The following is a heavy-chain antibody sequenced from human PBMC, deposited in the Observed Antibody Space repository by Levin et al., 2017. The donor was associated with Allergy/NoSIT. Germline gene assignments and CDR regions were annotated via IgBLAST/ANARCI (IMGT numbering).Heavy chain of an antibody. CDR2: ISYDGSNK. V-gene: IGHV3-30-3*01. J-gene: IGHJ4*02. CDR3: ARDGGNTMVRGVINHFDY. Sequence: QTGGSLRLSCAASGFTFSSYAMHWVRQAPGKGLEWVAVISYDGSNKYYADSVKGRFTISRDNSKNTLYLQMNSLRAEDTAVYYCARDGGNTMVRGVINHFDYWGQGTLVTVSS. D-gene: IGHD3-10*01. CDR1: GFTFSSYA.